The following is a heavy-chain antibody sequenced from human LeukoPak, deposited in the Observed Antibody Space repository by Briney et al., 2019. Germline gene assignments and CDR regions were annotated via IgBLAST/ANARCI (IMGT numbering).Heavy chain of an antibody. CDR3: ASDFMTTVTTVDY. CDR2: ISSSSSYI. CDR1: GFTFSSYS. V-gene: IGHV3-21*01. J-gene: IGHJ4*02. D-gene: IGHD4-17*01. Sequence: GGSLRLSCAASGFTFSSYSMNWVRQAPGKGLEWVSSISSSSSYIYYADSVKGRFTISRDNAKNSLYLQMNSLRAEDTAVYYCASDFMTTVTTVDYWGQGTLVTVSS.